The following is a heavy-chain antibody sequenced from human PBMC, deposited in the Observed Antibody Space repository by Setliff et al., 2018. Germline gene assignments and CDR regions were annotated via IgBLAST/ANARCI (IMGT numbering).Heavy chain of an antibody. D-gene: IGHD3-3*01. CDR2: IQNSGGI. J-gene: IGHJ6*02. Sequence: SETLSLTCNVSGVSISSYYWSWIRQAPGKGLESLGYIQNSGGINYNPSLRGRVTISVDTSTNQFSLKLTSVTAADTAVYYCARLSWNGLRYFGLDVWGQGTTVTVSS. CDR1: GVSISSYY. CDR3: ARLSWNGLRYFGLDV. V-gene: IGHV4-59*01.